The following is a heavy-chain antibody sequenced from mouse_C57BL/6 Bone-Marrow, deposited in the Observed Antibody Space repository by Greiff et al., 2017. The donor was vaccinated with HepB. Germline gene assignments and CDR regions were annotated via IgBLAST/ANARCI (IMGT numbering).Heavy chain of an antibody. CDR2: ISYDGSN. J-gene: IGHJ1*03. D-gene: IGHD2-1*01. V-gene: IGHV3-6*01. CDR1: GYSITSGYY. Sequence: DVKLVESGPGLVKPSQSLSLTCSVTGYSITSGYYWNWIRQFPGNKLEWMGYISYDGSNNYNPSLKNRISITRDTSKNQFFLKLNSVTTEDTATYYCARVDGNYFVWGTGTTVTVSS. CDR3: ARVDGNYFV.